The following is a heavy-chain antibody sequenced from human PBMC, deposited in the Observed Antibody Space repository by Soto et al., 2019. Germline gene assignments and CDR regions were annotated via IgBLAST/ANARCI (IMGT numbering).Heavy chain of an antibody. Sequence: SQTLSLTCVISGDSVSSSSVAWNWVRQSPSRGLEWLGRTYYRSRWYSDFAVSVRGRIVINADTSKNQFSLQLNSVTPEDTAVYFCARSEENSDYYYYGLDVWGQGTTVTVSS. CDR1: GDSVSSSSVA. J-gene: IGHJ6*02. CDR2: TYYRSRWYS. D-gene: IGHD2-21*01. V-gene: IGHV6-1*01. CDR3: ARSEENSDYYYYGLDV.